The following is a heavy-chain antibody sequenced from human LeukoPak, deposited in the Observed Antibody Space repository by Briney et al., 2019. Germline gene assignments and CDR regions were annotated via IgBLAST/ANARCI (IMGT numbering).Heavy chain of an antibody. CDR2: ISSSSSYI. CDR3: ARSWELLTAEFFDY. J-gene: IGHJ4*02. Sequence: GGSLRLSCAASGFTFSSYWMHWVRQAPGKGLEWVSSISSSSSYIYYADSVKGRFTISRDNAKNSLYLQMNSLRAEDTAVYYCARSWELLTAEFFDYWGQGTLVTVSS. V-gene: IGHV3-21*01. D-gene: IGHD1-26*01. CDR1: GFTFSSYW.